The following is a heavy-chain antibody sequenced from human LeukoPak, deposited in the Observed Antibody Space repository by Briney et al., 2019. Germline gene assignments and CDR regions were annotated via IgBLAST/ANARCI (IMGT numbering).Heavy chain of an antibody. Sequence: GGSLRLSCAASGFIFSSYGMHWVRQAPGKGLEWVAVIWYDGSNEYYADSVKGRFTISRDNSKNTLYLQMNSLRAEDTAVYYCAKADGIAAAGVNFDYWGQGTLVTVSS. CDR1: GFIFSSYG. CDR3: AKADGIAAAGVNFDY. J-gene: IGHJ4*02. CDR2: IWYDGSNE. D-gene: IGHD6-13*01. V-gene: IGHV3-33*06.